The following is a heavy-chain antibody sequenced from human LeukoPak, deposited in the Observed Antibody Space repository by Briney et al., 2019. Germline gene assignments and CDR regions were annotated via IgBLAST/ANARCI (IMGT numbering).Heavy chain of an antibody. Sequence: SVKVSCKASGGTFRSYAISWVRQAPGQGLEWMGGIIPIFGTANYAQKFQGRVTITTDESTSTAYMELRSLRSEDTAVYYCARRSTYYDFWSGYYTNENYYYYYMDVWGKGTTVTVSS. CDR1: GGTFRSYA. V-gene: IGHV1-69*05. CDR2: IIPIFGTA. J-gene: IGHJ6*03. CDR3: ARRSTYYDFWSGYYTNENYYYYYMDV. D-gene: IGHD3-3*01.